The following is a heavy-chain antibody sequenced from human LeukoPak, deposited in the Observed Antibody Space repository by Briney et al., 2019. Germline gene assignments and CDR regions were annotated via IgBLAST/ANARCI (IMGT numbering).Heavy chain of an antibody. D-gene: IGHD3-10*01. CDR3: ARERYYRIGRFDRAYLDD. Sequence: RASVKVSCKASASTFSTYAIHWVRQATGQGLDWMGWIATANGNTRYSQRFQDRVTITRDTPASTVYMELRGLRSEDMALYYCARERYYRIGRFDRAYLDDWGQGTLVTVSS. CDR2: IATANGNT. J-gene: IGHJ4*02. CDR1: ASTFSTYA. V-gene: IGHV1-3*03.